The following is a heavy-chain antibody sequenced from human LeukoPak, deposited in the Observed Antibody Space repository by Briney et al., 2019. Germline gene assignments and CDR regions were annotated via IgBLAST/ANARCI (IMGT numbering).Heavy chain of an antibody. CDR1: SGSISTSNYY. V-gene: IGHV4-39*07. J-gene: IGHJ5*02. D-gene: IGHD6-6*01. CDR3: ARVSSYPLGFDP. Sequence: SETLSLTCTVSSGSISTSNYYWGWVRQPPGKALEWIGNIFYSGSTYYSPSLKSRVTISLDTSRNQFSLKLSSVTAADTAVYYCARVSSYPLGFDPWGQGTLVTVSS. CDR2: IFYSGST.